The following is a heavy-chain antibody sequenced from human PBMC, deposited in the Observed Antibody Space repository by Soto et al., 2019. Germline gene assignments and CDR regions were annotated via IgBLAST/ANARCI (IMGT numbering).Heavy chain of an antibody. CDR2: ISYDGSNK. J-gene: IGHJ3*02. D-gene: IGHD1-20*01. Sequence: QVQLVESGGGVVQPGRSLRLSCAASGFTFSSYGMHWVRQAPGKGLEWVAVISYDGSNKYYADSVKGRFTISRDNSKNTLYLQMNSLRAEDTAVYYCAKGSHITGKGNAFDIWGQGTMVTVSS. CDR1: GFTFSSYG. V-gene: IGHV3-30*18. CDR3: AKGSHITGKGNAFDI.